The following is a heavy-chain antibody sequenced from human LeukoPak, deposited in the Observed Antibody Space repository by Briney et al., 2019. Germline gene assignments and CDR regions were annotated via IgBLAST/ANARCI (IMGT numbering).Heavy chain of an antibody. Sequence: KLQGRVTMTTDTSTSTAYMELRSLRSDDTAVYYCARDGANWNHDAFDIWGQGTMVTVSS. J-gene: IGHJ3*02. V-gene: IGHV1-18*01. CDR3: ARDGANWNHDAFDI. D-gene: IGHD1-20*01.